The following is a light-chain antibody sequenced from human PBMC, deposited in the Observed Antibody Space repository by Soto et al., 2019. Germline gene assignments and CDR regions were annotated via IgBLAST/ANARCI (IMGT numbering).Light chain of an antibody. CDR3: QTWGTGIVV. Sequence: QPVLTQSPSASASLGASVKLTCTLSSGHSSYAIAWHQQQPEKGPRYLMKLNSDGSHSKGDGIPDRFSGSSSGAERYLTISSLQSEDDAYYYCQTWGTGIVVFGGGTQLTVL. J-gene: IGLJ2*01. CDR2: LNSDGSH. CDR1: SGHSSYA. V-gene: IGLV4-69*01.